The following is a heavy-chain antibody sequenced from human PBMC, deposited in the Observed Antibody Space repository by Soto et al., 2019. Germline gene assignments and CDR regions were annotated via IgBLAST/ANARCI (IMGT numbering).Heavy chain of an antibody. Sequence: HLQLQESGPGLVKPSETLSLTCTVSGGSVSISDTNYYWGWIRQPPGKGLEWIGDISYGGITYHNPSLKSRLTISMDTSKSHFSLKLTSVTAADTAVYYCGRHRRETGTYAQPPDSWGQGILVTVSS. CDR3: GRHRRETGTYAQPPDS. V-gene: IGHV4-39*01. D-gene: IGHD1-1*01. CDR1: GGSVSISDTNYY. CDR2: ISYGGIT. J-gene: IGHJ4*02.